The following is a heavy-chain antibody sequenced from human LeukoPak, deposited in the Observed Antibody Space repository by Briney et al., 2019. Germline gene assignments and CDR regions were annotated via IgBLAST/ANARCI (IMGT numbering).Heavy chain of an antibody. D-gene: IGHD5-18*01. J-gene: IGHJ2*01. Sequence: ASVKVSCKASGYTFTSYDINGVREATGQGLEWMGWRNPNSGNTGYAQKFQGRVTMTRNTSISTAYMGLSSLRSEDTAVYYCARVGSSSYGYAWYFDLWGRGTLVTVSS. CDR3: ARVGSSSYGYAWYFDL. CDR2: RNPNSGNT. V-gene: IGHV1-8*01. CDR1: GYTFTSYD.